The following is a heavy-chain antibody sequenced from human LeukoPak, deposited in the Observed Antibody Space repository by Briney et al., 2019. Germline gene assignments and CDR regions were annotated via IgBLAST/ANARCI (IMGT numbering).Heavy chain of an antibody. CDR3: ARSDGDLYFDY. Sequence: SGGSLRLSCAASGFTFSSYSMNWVRQAPGKGLEWVSSISSSSSYIYYADSVKGRFTISRDNAKNSLYLQMNSLRAEDTTVYYCARSDGDLYFDYWGQGTLVTVSS. D-gene: IGHD4-17*01. CDR2: ISSSSSYI. V-gene: IGHV3-21*01. CDR1: GFTFSSYS. J-gene: IGHJ4*02.